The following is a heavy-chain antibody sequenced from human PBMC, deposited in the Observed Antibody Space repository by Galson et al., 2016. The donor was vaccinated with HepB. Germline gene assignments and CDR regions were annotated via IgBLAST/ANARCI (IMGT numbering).Heavy chain of an antibody. V-gene: IGHV3-30*18. J-gene: IGHJ3*02. CDR3: AKESAIHCGGDCAAFDM. D-gene: IGHD2-21*02. CDR1: GFTFSSYG. CDR2: MSYDGSHT. Sequence: SLRLSCAASGFTFSSYGMHWVRQAPGKGLEWVAVMSYDGSHTYHAESVEGRFTISRDNSKNTLYLQMNNLRAEDTAVYYCAKESAIHCGGDCAAFDMWGQGTMVSVSS.